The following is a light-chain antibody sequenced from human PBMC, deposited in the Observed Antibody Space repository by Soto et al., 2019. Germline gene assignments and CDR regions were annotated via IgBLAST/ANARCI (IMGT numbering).Light chain of an antibody. CDR2: GAS. CDR3: QQYNSYSLF. Sequence: DIQMTQSPSTLSASVGDRVTITCRASQSISNWLAWYQQKPGKAPKLLIYGASSFESGVPSRFSGSGSGTEFTLTISSLQPDDFATYYCQQYNSYSLFFGQGTKRQIK. V-gene: IGKV1-5*01. J-gene: IGKJ2*01. CDR1: QSISNW.